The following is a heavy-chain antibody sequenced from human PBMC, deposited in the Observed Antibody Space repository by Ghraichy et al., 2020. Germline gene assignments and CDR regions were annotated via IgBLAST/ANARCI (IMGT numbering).Heavy chain of an antibody. CDR1: GLTFSSYR. Sequence: GGSLRLSCVASGLTFSSYRMSWVRQAPGKGLEWVSFIDSSSSYIHYADSVKGRFTVSRDNTKNSLYLQMNSLRAEDTAMYYCARDPGYCSGGRCFPDAFDIWGQGTMVTVSS. V-gene: IGHV3-21*01. CDR3: ARDPGYCSGGRCFPDAFDI. J-gene: IGHJ3*02. D-gene: IGHD2-15*01. CDR2: IDSSSSYI.